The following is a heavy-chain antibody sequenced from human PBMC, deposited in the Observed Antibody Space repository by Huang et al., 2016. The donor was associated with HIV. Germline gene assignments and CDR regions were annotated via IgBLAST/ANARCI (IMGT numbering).Heavy chain of an antibody. V-gene: IGHV3-11*01. CDR2: SSASDSIG. CDR3: ARDRYYDYSWGNYRYTLFDY. Sequence: QVQLVQSGGGLVKPGGSLRLSCIGSGFTFRDYYMSWIRQAAGGGRECISYSSASDSIGHYSDSVKGRFTGSRDNAKNSLDLQMSGLRSEDTAMYYCARDRYYDYSWGNYRYTLFDYWGQGALVTVSS. CDR1: GFTFRDYY. J-gene: IGHJ4*02. D-gene: IGHD3-16*02.